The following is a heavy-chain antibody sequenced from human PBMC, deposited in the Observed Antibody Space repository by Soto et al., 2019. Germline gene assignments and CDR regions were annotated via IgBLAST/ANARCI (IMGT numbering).Heavy chain of an antibody. D-gene: IGHD3-22*01. CDR3: ARAFFYQGSDSRGYSFDAFDF. CDR2: ISAHTGSS. V-gene: IGHV1-18*01. CDR1: GYTFTSSG. J-gene: IGHJ3*01. Sequence: QVQLVQSGAEVKKPGASVKVSCKASGYTFTSSGMSWVRQAPGQGLEWMGWISAHTGSSEYAQRFQGRVTMTTDRSTSTAYMELRILRSYDTAVYYCARAFFYQGSDSRGYSFDAFDFWGPGTLVTVFS.